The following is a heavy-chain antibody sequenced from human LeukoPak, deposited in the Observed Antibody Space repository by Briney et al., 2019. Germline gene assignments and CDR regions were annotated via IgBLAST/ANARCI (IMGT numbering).Heavy chain of an antibody. Sequence: SVKVSCKASGGTFSSYTISWVRQAPGQGLEWMGRIIPIHGIANYAQKFQGRVTITADKSTSTVYMELSSLRSEDTAVYYCARATVTTYGWFDPWGQGTLVTVSS. J-gene: IGHJ5*02. CDR2: IIPIHGIA. V-gene: IGHV1-69*02. CDR1: GGTFSSYT. CDR3: ARATVTTYGWFDP. D-gene: IGHD4-11*01.